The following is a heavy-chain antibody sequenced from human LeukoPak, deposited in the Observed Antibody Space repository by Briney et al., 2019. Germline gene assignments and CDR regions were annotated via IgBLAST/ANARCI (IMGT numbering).Heavy chain of an antibody. J-gene: IGHJ4*02. CDR2: IYTSGST. CDR3: AREAFGGSGYYYVPAQFDY. CDR1: GGSISSYY. V-gene: IGHV4-4*07. Sequence: PSETLSLTCTVSGGSISSYYWSWIRQPAGKGLEWIGRIYTSGSTNYNPSLKSRVTMSVDTSKNQFSLKLSSVTAADTAVYYCAREAFGGSGYYYVPAQFDYWGQGTLVTVSS. D-gene: IGHD3-22*01.